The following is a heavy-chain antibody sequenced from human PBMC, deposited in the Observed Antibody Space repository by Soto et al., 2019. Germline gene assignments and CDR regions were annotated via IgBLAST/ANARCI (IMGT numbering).Heavy chain of an antibody. CDR3: ARGRMITFGGVIVYQYYYYYGMDV. V-gene: IGHV1-8*01. Sequence: ASVKVSCKASGYTFTSYDINWVRQATGQGLEWMGWMNPNSGNTGYAQKFQGRVTMTRNTSISTAYMELSSLRSEDTAVYYCARGRMITFGGVIVYQYYYYYGMDVWGQGTTVTVSS. D-gene: IGHD3-16*02. CDR1: GYTFTSYD. CDR2: MNPNSGNT. J-gene: IGHJ6*02.